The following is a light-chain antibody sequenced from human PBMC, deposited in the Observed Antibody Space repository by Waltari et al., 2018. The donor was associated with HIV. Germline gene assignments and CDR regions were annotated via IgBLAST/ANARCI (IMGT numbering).Light chain of an antibody. J-gene: IGLJ2*01. CDR1: SSDVGGSNY. Sequence: QSALTQPASVSGSPGQSITISCTGTSSDVGGSNYVSWYQQHPGKAPKLMIYDVSNRPSGGSNRFSGAKSGNTASLTISGLQAEDEADYYCSSYTSSSTLFGGGTKLTVL. CDR2: DVS. CDR3: SSYTSSSTL. V-gene: IGLV2-14*01.